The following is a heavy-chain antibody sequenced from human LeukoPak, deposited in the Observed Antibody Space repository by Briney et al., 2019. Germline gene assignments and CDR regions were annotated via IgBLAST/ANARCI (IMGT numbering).Heavy chain of an antibody. J-gene: IGHJ3*02. Sequence: GGSLRLSCTTSGFTFSDYAVSWVRQAPGKGPEWIGFIRNKANGGTTEYAASVKGRFTISRDDSKTIAHLQMSSLKTGDTAVYYCSRFYGSGWASGAFDIWGQGTMVTVSS. CDR2: IRNKANGGTT. V-gene: IGHV3-49*04. CDR3: SRFYGSGWASGAFDI. CDR1: GFTFSDYA. D-gene: IGHD2-15*01.